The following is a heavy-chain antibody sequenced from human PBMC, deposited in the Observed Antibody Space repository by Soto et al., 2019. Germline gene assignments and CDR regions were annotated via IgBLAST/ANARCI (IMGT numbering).Heavy chain of an antibody. J-gene: IGHJ5*02. V-gene: IGHV1-2*02. D-gene: IGHD2-15*01. CDR2: INPNSGGT. Sequence: ASVKVSCKASGYTFTGYYMHWVRQAPGQGLEWMGWINPNSGGTNYAQKFQGRVTMTRDTSISTAYMELSRLRSDDTAVYYCARSQTIVNWFDPWGQGTLVTVSS. CDR3: ARSQTIVNWFDP. CDR1: GYTFTGYY.